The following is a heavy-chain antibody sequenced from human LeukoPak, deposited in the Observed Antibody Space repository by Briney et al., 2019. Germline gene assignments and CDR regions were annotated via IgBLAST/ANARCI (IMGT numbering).Heavy chain of an antibody. CDR2: ISGSGGTT. CDR1: GFTFNNYA. V-gene: IGHV3-23*01. D-gene: IGHD1-14*01. Sequence: GGSLRLSCAASGFTFNNYAMNWVRQASGKGLEWVTVISGSGGTTYYADSVKGRFTISRDSSKNTLYLQMNSLRAEDTAVYYCAKVSGGGLYYDGMDVWGQETTVTVSS. CDR3: AKVSGGGLYYDGMDV. J-gene: IGHJ6*02.